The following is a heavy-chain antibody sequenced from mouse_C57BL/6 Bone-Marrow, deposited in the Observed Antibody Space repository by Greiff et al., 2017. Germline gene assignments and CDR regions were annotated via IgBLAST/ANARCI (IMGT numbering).Heavy chain of an antibody. CDR1: GYTFTSYG. V-gene: IGHV1-81*01. J-gene: IGHJ3*01. CDR2: IYPRSGNT. D-gene: IGHD1-1*01. Sequence: LQESGAELARPGASVKLSCKASGYTFTSYGISWVKQRTGQGLEWIGEIYPRSGNTYYNEKFKGKATLTADKSSSTAYMELRSLTSEDSAVYFCVTTVVAPFAYWGQGTLVTVSA. CDR3: VTTVVAPFAY.